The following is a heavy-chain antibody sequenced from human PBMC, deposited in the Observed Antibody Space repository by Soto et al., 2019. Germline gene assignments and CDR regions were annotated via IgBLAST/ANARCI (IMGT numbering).Heavy chain of an antibody. CDR2: ISGSGGST. V-gene: IGHV3-23*01. Sequence: GGSLRLSCAASGFTFSSYAMSWVRQAPGKGLEWVSAISGSGGSTYYADSVKGRFTTSRDNSKNTLYLQMNSLRAEDTAVYYCAKVITYCGGDCYSDLFYFDYWGQGTLVTVSS. CDR1: GFTFSSYA. CDR3: AKVITYCGGDCYSDLFYFDY. J-gene: IGHJ4*02. D-gene: IGHD2-21*02.